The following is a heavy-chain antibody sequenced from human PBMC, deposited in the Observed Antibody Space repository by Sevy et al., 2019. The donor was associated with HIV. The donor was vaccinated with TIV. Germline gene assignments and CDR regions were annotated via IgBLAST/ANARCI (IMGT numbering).Heavy chain of an antibody. CDR2: VYYNGHT. V-gene: IGHV4-39*02. CDR1: GDTIVSSGHY. D-gene: IGHD6-13*01. Sequence: SESLSLTCTISGDTIVSSGHYWGWIRQTPGKGLEWIGSVYYNGHTYSNPSLKSRLTISIDTSKNQFSLNLNSVTAADTGIYFCAREAAGYDYDYGMDVWGQGTTVTVSS. CDR3: AREAAGYDYDYGMDV. J-gene: IGHJ6*02.